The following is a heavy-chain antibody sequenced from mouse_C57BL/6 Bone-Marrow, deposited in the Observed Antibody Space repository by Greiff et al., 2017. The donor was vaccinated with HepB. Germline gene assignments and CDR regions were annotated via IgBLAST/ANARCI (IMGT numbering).Heavy chain of an antibody. CDR1: GFTFSSYG. CDR3: ARHNYSNYRFAY. Sequence: EVKLVESGGDLVKPGGSLKLSCAASGFTFSSYGMSWVRQTPDKRLEWVATLSSGGSYTYYPDSVKGRFTISRDNAKNTLYLQMSSLKSEDTAMYYCARHNYSNYRFAYWGQGTLVTVSA. CDR2: LSSGGSYT. V-gene: IGHV5-6*01. D-gene: IGHD2-5*01. J-gene: IGHJ3*01.